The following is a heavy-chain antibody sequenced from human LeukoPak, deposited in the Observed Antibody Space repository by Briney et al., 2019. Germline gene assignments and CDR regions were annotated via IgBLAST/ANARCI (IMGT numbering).Heavy chain of an antibody. CDR2: INHSGST. CDR3: AREGLQWSKHT. D-gene: IGHD2-15*01. Sequence: TTSETLSLTCAVYGGSFSGYYWGWIRQPSGKGLEWIGEINHSGSTNYNPSLKSRVTISVDTSKNQFSLKLSSVTAADTAVYYCAREGLQWSKHTWGQGTLVTVSS. J-gene: IGHJ5*02. CDR1: GGSFSGYY. V-gene: IGHV4-34*01.